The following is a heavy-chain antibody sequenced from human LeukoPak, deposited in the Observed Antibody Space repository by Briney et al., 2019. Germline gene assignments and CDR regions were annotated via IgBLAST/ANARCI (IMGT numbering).Heavy chain of an antibody. CDR2: ISYTGST. Sequence: TSETLSLTCTVSGGSISSSNYYWGWIRQPPGKGLEWIGSISYTGSTYYNPSLKSRITISVDKSKNQFSLKLTSVTAEDTAVYYCAKGGHDYYYMHVWGKGTTVTVSS. V-gene: IGHV4-39*07. D-gene: IGHD3-10*01. CDR1: GGSISSSNYY. CDR3: AKGGHDYYYMHV. J-gene: IGHJ6*03.